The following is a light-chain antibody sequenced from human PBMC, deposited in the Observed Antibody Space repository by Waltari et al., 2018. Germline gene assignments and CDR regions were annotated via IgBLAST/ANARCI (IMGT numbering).Light chain of an antibody. CDR3: QQYNNWPPLVT. Sequence: EIVMKQSPATLSVSPGERATLSCRASQSVSSNLAWYQKKPGQAPRLLIYGASTRATGIPGRFSGSGSGTEFTLTISSLQSEDFAVYYCQQYNNWPPLVTFGPGTKVDIK. J-gene: IGKJ3*01. CDR2: GAS. V-gene: IGKV3-15*01. CDR1: QSVSSN.